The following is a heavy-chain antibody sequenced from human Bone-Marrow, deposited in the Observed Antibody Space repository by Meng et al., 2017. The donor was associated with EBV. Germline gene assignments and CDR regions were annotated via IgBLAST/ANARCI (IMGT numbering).Heavy chain of an antibody. V-gene: IGHV1-3*01. CDR2: INAGNGNT. J-gene: IGHJ4*02. CDR1: GYTFTSYA. D-gene: IGHD3-10*01. Sequence: QGRSGQSWGEGKKPGASVKVSCKASGYTFTSYAMHWVRQAPGQRLEWMGWINAGNGNTKYSQKFQGRVTITRDTSASTAYMELSSLRSEDTAVYYCARSPLWFGESNFDYWGQGTLVTVSS. CDR3: ARSPLWFGESNFDY.